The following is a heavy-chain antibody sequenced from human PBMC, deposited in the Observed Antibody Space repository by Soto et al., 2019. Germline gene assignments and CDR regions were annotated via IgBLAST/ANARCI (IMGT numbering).Heavy chain of an antibody. CDR1: GGSITSGDNYY. D-gene: IGHD3-10*01. J-gene: IGHJ4*02. CDR2: VHHNGRT. CDR3: ARHGSGSQYQVDS. V-gene: IGHV4-39*01. Sequence: QLQLQESGPGLVQPSGTLSLTCTVSGGSITSGDNYYWGWVRQPPGKGLEYIGSVHHNGRTYSNPPMQSRVIVAADTSKNQFSLKLTSVTAADTAVYYCARHGSGSQYQVDSWGQGILVTVSS.